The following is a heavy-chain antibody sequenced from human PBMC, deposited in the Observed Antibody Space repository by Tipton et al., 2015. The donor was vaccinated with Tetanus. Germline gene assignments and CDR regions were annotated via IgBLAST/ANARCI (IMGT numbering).Heavy chain of an antibody. CDR1: GFTFNTYS. Sequence: SLRLSCATSGFTFNTYSLHWVRQAPGRGLEWVSSISSSSNYISYAESVKGRFTVSRDNAKKSMFLQMINLRAEDTAIYYCARPIQGSYAMDAWGRGTTVIVSS. J-gene: IGHJ6*02. CDR2: ISSSSNYI. CDR3: ARPIQGSYAMDA. V-gene: IGHV3-21*01. D-gene: IGHD5-18*01.